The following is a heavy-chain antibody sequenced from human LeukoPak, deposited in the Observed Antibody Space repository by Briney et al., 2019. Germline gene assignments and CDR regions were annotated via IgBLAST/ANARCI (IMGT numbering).Heavy chain of an antibody. CDR3: ARAALGYCSSTSCYTGSFDY. CDR2: IYTSGGT. J-gene: IGHJ4*02. Sequence: SETLSLTCTVSGGSISSGSYYWSWIRQPAGKGLEWIGRIYTSGGTNYNPSLKSRVTISVDTSKNQFSLKLSSVTAADTAVYYCARAALGYCSSTSCYTGSFDYWGQGTLVTVSS. V-gene: IGHV4-61*02. D-gene: IGHD2-2*02. CDR1: GGSISSGSYY.